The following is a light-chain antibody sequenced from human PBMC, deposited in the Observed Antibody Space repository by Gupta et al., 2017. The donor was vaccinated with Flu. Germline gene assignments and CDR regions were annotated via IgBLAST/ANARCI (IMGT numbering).Light chain of an antibody. CDR2: DVS. CDR1: SSDVGGYNY. J-gene: IGLJ1*01. CDR3: SSYTSTTTVV. Sequence: SITSSCTGTSSDVGGYNYVSWYQQHPGKAPKLMMYDVSNRPSGVSSRFSGSKSGNTESLTISGLQAEDEAAYYCSSYTSTTTVVFGTGTKVTVL. V-gene: IGLV2-14*04.